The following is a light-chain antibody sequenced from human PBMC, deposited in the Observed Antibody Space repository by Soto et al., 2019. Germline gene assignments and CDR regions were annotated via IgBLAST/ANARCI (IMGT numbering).Light chain of an antibody. J-gene: IGLJ2*01. CDR3: GADHGTGSNFAVV. Sequence: QSVLTQPPSASASLGASVTLTCTLSSGYSNYKVNWYQQRPGKGPRFVMRVGNGGIVGSKGDGIPDRFTVLGSGLNRYLTIKNIQEEDEGDYHCGADHGTGSNFAVVFGGGTKLTVL. CDR2: VGNGGIVG. V-gene: IGLV9-49*01. CDR1: SGYSNYK.